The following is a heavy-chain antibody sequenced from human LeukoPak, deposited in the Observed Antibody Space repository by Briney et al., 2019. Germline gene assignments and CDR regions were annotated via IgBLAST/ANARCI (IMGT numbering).Heavy chain of an antibody. D-gene: IGHD3-22*01. CDR1: GFTFRTSG. CDR2: ISSSSSAI. Sequence: GGSLRLSCAGSGFTFRTSGMNWVRQAPGKGLEWVSYISSSSSAIYYADSVKGRFTISRDNAKNSLSLQMNSLRAEDTAVYYCARERRDYYDGSGYYGAIDYWGQGTLVTVSS. V-gene: IGHV3-48*04. CDR3: ARERRDYYDGSGYYGAIDY. J-gene: IGHJ4*02.